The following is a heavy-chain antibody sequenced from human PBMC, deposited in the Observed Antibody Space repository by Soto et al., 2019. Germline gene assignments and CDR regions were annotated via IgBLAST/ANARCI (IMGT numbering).Heavy chain of an antibody. J-gene: IGHJ5*02. CDR1: GFTFNSYG. D-gene: IGHD2-21*02. Sequence: GGSLRLSCADSGFTFNSYGMHWVRQAPGKGLEWVARISYDGSNTNYVEYVKGKITISRDNSKNKVYLQMNCLTAEETAVYYCAKFYRGNSAHTFTIDPCGQGILVTVPS. CDR2: ISYDGSNT. V-gene: IGHV3-30*18. CDR3: AKFYRGNSAHTFTIDP.